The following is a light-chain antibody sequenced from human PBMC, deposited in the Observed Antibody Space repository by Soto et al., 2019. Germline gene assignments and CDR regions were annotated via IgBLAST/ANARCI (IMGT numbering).Light chain of an antibody. J-gene: IGKJ2*01. CDR2: AAS. CDR1: QRISTY. V-gene: IGKV1-39*01. CDR3: QQSFTTPRT. Sequence: IQMTQSPSSLSASVGDRVTITCRASQRISTYLNWYQQKPGKAPKLLIYAASSLQSGVPSTFSGSGSGTDFTLTISSLQPEDFATYYCQQSFTTPRTFGQGTKLEI.